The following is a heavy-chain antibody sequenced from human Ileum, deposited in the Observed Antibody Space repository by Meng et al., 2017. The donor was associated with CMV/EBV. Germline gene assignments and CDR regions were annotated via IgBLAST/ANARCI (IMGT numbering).Heavy chain of an antibody. J-gene: IGHJ4*02. CDR3: AMGGYSYGHLDY. D-gene: IGHD5-18*01. CDR2: IIPIFGTA. CDR1: GGTFSSYA. V-gene: IGHV1-69*05. Sequence: SCKASGGTFSSYAISWVRQAPGQGLEWMGGIIPIFGTANYAQKFQGRVTITTDESTSTAYMELSSLRSEDTAVYYCAMGGYSYGHLDYWGQGTLVTVSS.